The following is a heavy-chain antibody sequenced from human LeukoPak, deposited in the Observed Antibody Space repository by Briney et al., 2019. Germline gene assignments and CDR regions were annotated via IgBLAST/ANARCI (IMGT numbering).Heavy chain of an antibody. J-gene: IGHJ4*02. CDR2: MNPNSGNT. V-gene: IGHV1-8*01. CDR3: ARGLTYGGRTAFDY. CDR1: GYTFTSYD. D-gene: IGHD4/OR15-4a*01. Sequence: ASVTVSCTASGYTFTSYDINWVRQATGQGLEWMGWMNPNSGNTGYAQKFQGRVTMTRNTSISTAYMELSSLRSEDTAVYYCARGLTYGGRTAFDYWGQGTLVTVSS.